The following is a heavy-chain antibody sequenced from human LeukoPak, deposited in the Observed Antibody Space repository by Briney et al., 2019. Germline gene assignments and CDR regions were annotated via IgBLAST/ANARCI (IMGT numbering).Heavy chain of an antibody. J-gene: IGHJ6*02. D-gene: IGHD2-2*01. CDR1: GFSLSSYA. CDR2: ISGSGANT. CDR3: ANYCISSSCSPRYGMDV. V-gene: IGHV3-23*01. Sequence: GGSLRLPCAASGFSLSSYAMSWRRQAPWRGLEWVSAISGSGANTYYADSVKGRFTISRDNSKNTLYLQMNSLRAEDTAVYYCANYCISSSCSPRYGMDVWGQGTTVTVSS.